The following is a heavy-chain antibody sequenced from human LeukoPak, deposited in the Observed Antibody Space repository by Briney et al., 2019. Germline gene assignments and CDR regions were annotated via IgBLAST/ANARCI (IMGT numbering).Heavy chain of an antibody. CDR1: GGSISSYY. J-gene: IGHJ4*02. CDR2: IYTSGST. D-gene: IGHD3-22*01. CDR3: ARDRHYYDSSGYAFDY. Sequence: SETLSLTCTVSGGSISSYYWSWIRQPAGKGLEWIGRIYTSGSTNYNPTLKSRVTMSVDTSKNQFSLKLSSVTAADTAVYYCARDRHYYDSSGYAFDYWGQGTLVTVSS. V-gene: IGHV4-4*07.